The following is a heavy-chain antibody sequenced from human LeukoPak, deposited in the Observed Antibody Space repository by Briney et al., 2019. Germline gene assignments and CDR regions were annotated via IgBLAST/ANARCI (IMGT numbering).Heavy chain of an antibody. CDR2: IYYSGST. D-gene: IGHD3-16*01. J-gene: IGHJ4*02. Sequence: SETLSLTCTVSGGSISSSSYYWGWIRLPPGKGLEWIGSIYYSGSTYYNPSLKSRVTISVDTSKNQFSLKLSSVTAADTAVYYCARHGGGLFDYWGQGTLVTVSS. CDR3: ARHGGGLFDY. CDR1: GGSISSSSYY. V-gene: IGHV4-39*01.